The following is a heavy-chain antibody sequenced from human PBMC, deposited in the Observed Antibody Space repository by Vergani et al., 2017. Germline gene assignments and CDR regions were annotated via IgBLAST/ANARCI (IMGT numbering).Heavy chain of an antibody. CDR2: IDGDGHLT. V-gene: IGHV3-74*02. CDR1: GFTLTNYA. D-gene: IGHD1-7*01. Sequence: VQLLESGGAFVQPGGTLRLSCAASGFTLTNYAMGWVRQAPGKGLLWVSRIDGDGHLTAYADSVKGRFSISRDNSKNTVHLQMNSLRVEDTAVYYCITGTTEPYWGQGTLVTVSS. CDR3: ITGTTEPY. J-gene: IGHJ4*02.